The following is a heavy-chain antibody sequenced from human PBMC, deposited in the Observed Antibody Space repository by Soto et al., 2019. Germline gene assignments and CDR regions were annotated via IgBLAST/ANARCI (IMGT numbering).Heavy chain of an antibody. CDR2: IYWDDDK. J-gene: IGHJ4*02. CDR3: AHTSQLAVALDY. Sequence: QITLKESGPTLVKPTQTLTLTCTFSGFSLSTSGVGVGWIRQPPGKALERLALIYWDDDKRYSPSLKSRLTITKDTSKNQVVLTMTNMDPVDTATYYCAHTSQLAVALDYWGQGTLVTVSS. D-gene: IGHD6-19*01. CDR1: GFSLSTSGVG. V-gene: IGHV2-5*02.